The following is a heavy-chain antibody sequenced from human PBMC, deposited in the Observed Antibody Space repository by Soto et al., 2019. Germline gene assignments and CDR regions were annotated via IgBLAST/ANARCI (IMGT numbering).Heavy chain of an antibody. Sequence: PGGSLRLSCAASGFTFSIHEMNWVRQAPGKGLEWVSYISSIGVATYYADSVKGRFTISRDNAKNSLYLQMNSLRAEDTAVYYCAREGRVGGIDHWGQGTPVTVSS. CDR1: GFTFSIHE. CDR3: AREGRVGGIDH. J-gene: IGHJ4*02. D-gene: IGHD6-19*01. CDR2: ISSIGVAT. V-gene: IGHV3-48*03.